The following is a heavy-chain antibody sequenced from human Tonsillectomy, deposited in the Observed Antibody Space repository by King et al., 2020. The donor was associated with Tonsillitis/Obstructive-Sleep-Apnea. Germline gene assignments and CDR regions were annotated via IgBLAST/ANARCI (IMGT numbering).Heavy chain of an antibody. CDR1: GFTFSSYA. Sequence: VQLVESGGGVVQPGRSLRLSCAASGFTFSSYAMHWVRQAPGKGLEWVAVISYDGSNKYYADSVKGRFTISRDNSKNTLYLQMNSLRAEDTAVYYCATPDRVDYDFWSGYPEYYFDYWGQGTLGTVSS. CDR2: ISYDGSNK. CDR3: ATPDRVDYDFWSGYPEYYFDY. V-gene: IGHV3-30*01. J-gene: IGHJ4*02. D-gene: IGHD3-3*01.